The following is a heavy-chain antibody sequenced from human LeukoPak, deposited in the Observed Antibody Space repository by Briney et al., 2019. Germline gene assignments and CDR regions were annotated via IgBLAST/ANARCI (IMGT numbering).Heavy chain of an antibody. CDR3: ARLGARGPIPWAFDI. Sequence: SETLSLTCTVSGGSISSNSYYWGWIRQPPGKGLEWIGSIYYSGSTYYNPSLKSRVTISVDTSKNQFSLKLSSVTAADTAVYYCARLGARGPIPWAFDIWGQGTMVTVSS. J-gene: IGHJ3*02. CDR2: IYYSGST. CDR1: GGSISSNSYY. D-gene: IGHD3-16*01. V-gene: IGHV4-39*07.